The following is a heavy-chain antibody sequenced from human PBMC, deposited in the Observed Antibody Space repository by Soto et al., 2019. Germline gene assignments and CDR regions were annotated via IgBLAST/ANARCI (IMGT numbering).Heavy chain of an antibody. D-gene: IGHD6-13*01. J-gene: IGHJ6*02. Sequence: QVQLQQWGAGLLKPSETLSLTCAVYGGSFSGYYWSWIRQPPGKGLEWIGEIKHSGSTNYNPSLKSRVTISVDTSKNQFSLKLSSVTAADTAVYYCARIIAAAGIYYYYYGMDVWGQGTTVTVSS. CDR3: ARIIAAAGIYYYYYGMDV. CDR1: GGSFSGYY. CDR2: IKHSGST. V-gene: IGHV4-34*01.